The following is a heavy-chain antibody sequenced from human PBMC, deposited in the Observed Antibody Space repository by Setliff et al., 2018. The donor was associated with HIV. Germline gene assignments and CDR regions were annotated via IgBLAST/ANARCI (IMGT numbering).Heavy chain of an antibody. D-gene: IGHD1-26*01. V-gene: IGHV1-18*04. CDR2: VSTYNGHT. J-gene: IGHJ3*01. Sequence: GASVKVSCKASGYTFTTYGINWVRQAPGQGIEWMGWVSTYNGHTNYPQHLQCRVTMTSNTSTGTAYLELRSLRSDDTAMSYCARPLGSWSYPYDAFAFWGRGTMFTVSS. CDR1: GYTFTTYG. CDR3: ARPLGSWSYPYDAFAF.